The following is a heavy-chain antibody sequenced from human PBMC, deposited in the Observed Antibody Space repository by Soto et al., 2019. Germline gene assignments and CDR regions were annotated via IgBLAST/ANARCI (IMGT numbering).Heavy chain of an antibody. V-gene: IGHV4-39*01. CDR3: ARQGGYCSGGSCDNWFDP. CDR1: GGSISSSSYY. D-gene: IGHD2-15*01. Sequence: SETLSLTCTVSGGSISSSSYYWGWIRQPPGKGLEWIGSIYYSGSTYYNPSLKSRVTISVDTSKNQFSLKLSSVTAADTAVYYCARQGGYCSGGSCDNWFDPWGQGTLVTVSS. CDR2: IYYSGST. J-gene: IGHJ5*02.